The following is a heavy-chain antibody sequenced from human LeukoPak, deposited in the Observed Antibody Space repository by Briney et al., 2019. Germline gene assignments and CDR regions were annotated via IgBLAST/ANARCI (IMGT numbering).Heavy chain of an antibody. CDR3: AKGLLVDPG. Sequence: EGSLRLSCAASGFTFSNYAMNWVRQAPGKGLEWVSSITGSGGSTYYADSVKGRFTISRDSSKNTLYLQMNSLRAVDTAVYYCAKGLLVDPGWGQGTLVTVSS. CDR1: GFTFSNYA. V-gene: IGHV3-23*01. CDR2: ITGSGGST. D-gene: IGHD2-8*01. J-gene: IGHJ4*02.